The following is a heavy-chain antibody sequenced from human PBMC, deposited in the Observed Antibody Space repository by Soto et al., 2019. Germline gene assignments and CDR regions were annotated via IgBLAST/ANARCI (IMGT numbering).Heavy chain of an antibody. CDR3: ARGIYGNSPKGFGP. J-gene: IGHJ5*02. CDR2: IYYTGSI. CDR1: GGSISNYY. V-gene: IGHV4-59*01. Sequence: PSETLSLTCTVSGGSISNYYWNWIRQPPGKGLEWIGHIYYTGSISYNPSLKSRVTISLDTSRDHFSLKLSSVTAADSAVYYCARGIYGNSPKGFGPWGQGNLVTVSS. D-gene: IGHD1-1*01.